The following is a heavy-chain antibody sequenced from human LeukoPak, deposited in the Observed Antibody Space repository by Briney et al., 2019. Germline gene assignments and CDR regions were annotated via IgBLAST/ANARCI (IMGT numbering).Heavy chain of an antibody. D-gene: IGHD6-13*01. CDR2: IYYSGST. CDR1: GGSISSNSYY. V-gene: IGHV4-39*01. J-gene: IGHJ4*02. Sequence: SQTLSLTCTVSGGSISSNSYYWGWIRQPPGKGLEWIGSIYYSGSTYYNPSLKSRVTTPVDTSKNQLSLKLSSVTAADTAVYYCARRGSSWEFTYYFDYWGQGTLVTVSS. CDR3: ARRGSSWEFTYYFDY.